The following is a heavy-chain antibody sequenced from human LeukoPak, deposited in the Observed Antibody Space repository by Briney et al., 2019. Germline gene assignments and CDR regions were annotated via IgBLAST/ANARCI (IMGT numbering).Heavy chain of an antibody. CDR2: IYHSGST. CDR1: GGSISSYY. J-gene: IGHJ1*01. CDR3: ARAVAATEYFQH. V-gene: IGHV4-38-2*02. Sequence: SETLSLTCTVSGGSISSYYWSWIRQPPGKGLEWIGSIYHSGSTYYNPSLKSRVTISVDTSKNQFSLKLSSVTAADTAVYYCARAVAATEYFQHWGQGTLVIVSS. D-gene: IGHD2-15*01.